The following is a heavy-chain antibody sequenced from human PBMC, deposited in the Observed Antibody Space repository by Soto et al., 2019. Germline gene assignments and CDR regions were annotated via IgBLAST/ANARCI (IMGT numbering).Heavy chain of an antibody. D-gene: IGHD1-1*01. CDR2: ISAYNGNT. J-gene: IGHJ6*02. V-gene: IGHV1-18*01. CDR1: GYTFTSYG. CDR3: VREDWNDVRIRMDV. Sequence: QVQLVQSGAEVKKPGATVKVSCKASGYTFTSYGISWVRQAPGQGLEWMGWISAYNGNTNYAQRLHGRVTMTTDTSTSTAYMELRSLRSDDTAVYYCVREDWNDVRIRMDVWGQGTTVTVSS.